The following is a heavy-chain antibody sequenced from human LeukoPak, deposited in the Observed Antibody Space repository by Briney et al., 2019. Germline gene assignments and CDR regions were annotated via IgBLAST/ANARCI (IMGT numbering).Heavy chain of an antibody. Sequence: SETLSLTCTASGGSISSYYWSWIRQPPGKGLEWIGSIYYSGSTNYNPSLKSRVTISVDTSKNQFSLKLSSVTAADTAVYYCARVYGDTFDNWGQGTLVTVSS. CDR3: ARVYGDTFDN. V-gene: IGHV4-59*01. CDR1: GGSISSYY. CDR2: IYYSGST. J-gene: IGHJ4*02. D-gene: IGHD4-17*01.